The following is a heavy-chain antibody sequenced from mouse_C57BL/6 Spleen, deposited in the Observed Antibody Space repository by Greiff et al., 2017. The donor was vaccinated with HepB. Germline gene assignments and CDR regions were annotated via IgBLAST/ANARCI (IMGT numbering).Heavy chain of an antibody. D-gene: IGHD1-1*01. CDR3: AGSYYGSSSPYAMDY. V-gene: IGHV1-55*01. J-gene: IGHJ4*01. Sequence: VQLQQSGAELVKPGASVKMSCKASGYTFTSYWITWVKQRPGQGLEWIGGIYPGSGSTNYNEKFKSKATLTVDTSSSTAYMQLSSLTSEDSAVYYCAGSYYGSSSPYAMDYWGQGTSVTVSS. CDR2: IYPGSGST. CDR1: GYTFTSYW.